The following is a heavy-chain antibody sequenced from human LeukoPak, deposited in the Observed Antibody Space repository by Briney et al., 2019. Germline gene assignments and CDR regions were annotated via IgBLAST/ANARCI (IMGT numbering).Heavy chain of an antibody. D-gene: IGHD3-10*01. Sequence: ASVKVSCKASGYTFTNYGISWVRQAPGQGLEWMGWISAYNGNTNYAQKLQGRVTMTTDTSTSTAYTELRSLRSDDTAVYYCARSGSRLLWFGETMGYCDHWGQGTLVTVSS. CDR2: ISAYNGNT. CDR3: ARSGSRLLWFGETMGYCDH. V-gene: IGHV1-18*01. J-gene: IGHJ4*02. CDR1: GYTFTNYG.